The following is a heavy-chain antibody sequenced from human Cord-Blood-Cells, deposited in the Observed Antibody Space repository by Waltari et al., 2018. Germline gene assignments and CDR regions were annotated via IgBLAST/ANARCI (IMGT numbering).Heavy chain of an antibody. CDR2: INPNSGGT. Sequence: QVQLVQSGAEVKKPGASVKVSCKASGYTFTGYYMHWVRQAPGQGLEWMGWINPNSGGTNYAQKFQGWGTMTRDTSISTAYMELSRLRSDDTAVYYCARGIGVGATHYYGMDVWGQGTTVTVSS. V-gene: IGHV1-2*04. J-gene: IGHJ6*02. D-gene: IGHD1-26*01. CDR3: ARGIGVGATHYYGMDV. CDR1: GYTFTGYY.